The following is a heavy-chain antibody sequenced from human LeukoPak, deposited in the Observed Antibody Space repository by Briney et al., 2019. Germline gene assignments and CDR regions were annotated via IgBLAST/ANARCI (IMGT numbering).Heavy chain of an antibody. J-gene: IGHJ4*02. CDR2: ISWNSGSI. D-gene: IGHD6-19*01. CDR3: AKMMSGGYSSGWYAGWDYFDY. CDR1: GFTFDDYA. Sequence: GGSLRLSCAASGFTFDDYAMHWVRQAPGKGLEWVSGISWNSGSIGYADSVKGRFTISRDNAKNSLYLQMNSLRAEDTALYYCAKMMSGGYSSGWYAGWDYFDYWGQGTLVTVSS. V-gene: IGHV3-9*01.